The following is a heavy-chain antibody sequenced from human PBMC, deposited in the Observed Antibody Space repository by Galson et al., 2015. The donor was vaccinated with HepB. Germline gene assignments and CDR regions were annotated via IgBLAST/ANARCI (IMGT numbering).Heavy chain of an antibody. CDR2: ISRAGTT. CDR1: GFSFSSYA. J-gene: IGHJ4*02. CDR3: AKSGRPLTTSMDS. D-gene: IGHD3-22*01. Sequence: LRLSCAASGFSFSSYAMTWVRQAPGKGLEWASSISRAGTTYYANSVKGRFTISRDSSTNTVSLQMNSLRVEDTAVYYCAKSGRPLTTSMDSWGQGTLVTVSS. V-gene: IGHV3-23*01.